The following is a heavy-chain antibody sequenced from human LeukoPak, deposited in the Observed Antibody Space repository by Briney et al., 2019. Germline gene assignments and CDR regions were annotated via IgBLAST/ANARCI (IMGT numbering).Heavy chain of an antibody. D-gene: IGHD3-22*01. V-gene: IGHV3-30*18. CDR3: AKYGSFNYFDTSPDY. J-gene: IGHJ4*02. CDR1: GFTFSSYG. CDR2: ISYDGSNK. Sequence: GRSLRLSCAASGFTFSSYGMHWVRQAPGKGLEWVAVISYDGSNKYFADSVKGRFTISRDNSKNTLYLQMNSLRAEDTAVYFCAKYGSFNYFDTSPDYWGQGTLVTVSS.